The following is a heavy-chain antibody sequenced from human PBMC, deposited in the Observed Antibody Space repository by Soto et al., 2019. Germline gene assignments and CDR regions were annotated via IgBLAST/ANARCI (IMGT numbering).Heavy chain of an antibody. J-gene: IGHJ6*02. CDR3: AHTLMVRGVIHYYGMDV. D-gene: IGHD3-10*01. Sequence: GSGPTLVNPTQTLTLTCTFSGFSLSTSGVGVGWIRQPPGKALEWLALIYWNDDKRYSPSLKSRLTITKDTSKNQVVLTMTNMDPVDTATYYCAHTLMVRGVIHYYGMDVWGQGTTVTVSS. CDR2: IYWNDDK. V-gene: IGHV2-5*01. CDR1: GFSLSTSGVG.